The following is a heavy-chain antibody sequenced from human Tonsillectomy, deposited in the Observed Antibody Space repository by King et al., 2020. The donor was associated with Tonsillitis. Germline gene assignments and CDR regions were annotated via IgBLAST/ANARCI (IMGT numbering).Heavy chain of an antibody. Sequence: VQLQQWGAGLLKPSETLSLTCAVYVGSFSDYYWIWIRQPPGMGLEWIGELNHSGSTNYNPSLKSRVTILLDTSKNQFSLKLSSLTAADTAVYYCARGEGVAATDYYYYMDVWGKGTTVAVSS. J-gene: IGHJ6*03. D-gene: IGHD2-15*01. CDR1: VGSFSDYY. CDR2: LNHSGST. CDR3: ARGEGVAATDYYYYMDV. V-gene: IGHV4-34*01.